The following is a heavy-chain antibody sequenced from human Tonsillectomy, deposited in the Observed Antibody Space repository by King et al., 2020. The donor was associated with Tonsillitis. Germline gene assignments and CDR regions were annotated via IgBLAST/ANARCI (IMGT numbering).Heavy chain of an antibody. CDR3: SSRFYFDSSGFYYFDS. J-gene: IGHJ4*02. Sequence: MKLQESGPGLVKASETLSLTCTVSGSSISSGYYWGWIRQPPGKGLMWIGSVYYNGNTNYNPSLKNRVTISMDTSKNQFSLNLTSVTAADTAVYSCSSRFYFDSSGFYYFDSWGQGTLVTVSS. CDR2: VYYNGNT. D-gene: IGHD3-22*01. V-gene: IGHV4-38-2*02. CDR1: GSSISSGYY.